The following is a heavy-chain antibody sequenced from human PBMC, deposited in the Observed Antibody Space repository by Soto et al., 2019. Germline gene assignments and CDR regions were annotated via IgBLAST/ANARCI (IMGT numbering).Heavy chain of an antibody. CDR2: INWNGENI. CDR1: GFTFDDYA. J-gene: IGHJ4*02. Sequence: GGSLRLSCAAAGFTFDDYAMHWVRQAPGKGLEWVSSINWNGENIFYADSVKGRFTVSRDNAKNSLSLQMNSLRPEDTAFYYCTKGRRAAPAAANDYWGQGTLVTVSS. D-gene: IGHD6-25*01. CDR3: TKGRRAAPAAANDY. V-gene: IGHV3-9*01.